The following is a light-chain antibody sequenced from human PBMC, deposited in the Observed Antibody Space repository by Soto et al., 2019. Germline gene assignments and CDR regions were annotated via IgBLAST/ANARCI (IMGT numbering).Light chain of an antibody. V-gene: IGLV1-40*01. CDR1: RSNIGAGYD. J-gene: IGLJ2*01. Sequence: QSVLTQPPSVSGAPGQRVTISCTGSRSNIGAGYDVHWYQQLPGTAPKLLIFSNRKRPSGVPDRVSGSKSGTSASLAITGLQTEDEADYYCQSYDSSLRGVIFGGGTKLTVL. CDR2: SNR. CDR3: QSYDSSLRGVI.